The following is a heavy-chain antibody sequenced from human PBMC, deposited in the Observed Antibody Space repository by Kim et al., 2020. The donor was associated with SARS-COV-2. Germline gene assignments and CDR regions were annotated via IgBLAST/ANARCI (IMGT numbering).Heavy chain of an antibody. D-gene: IGHD5-18*01. CDR3: ATTAFD. CDR1: GCTFNYAW. Sequence: GGSLRLSCAASGCTFNYAWMSWVRQAPGKGLEWVGHSKSKTDGGTADYAAPVKDRFTISRDYSQKTLFLQINSPKTEDTAVYYCATTAFD. CDR2: SKSKTDGGTA. V-gene: IGHV3-15*01. J-gene: IGHJ4*01.